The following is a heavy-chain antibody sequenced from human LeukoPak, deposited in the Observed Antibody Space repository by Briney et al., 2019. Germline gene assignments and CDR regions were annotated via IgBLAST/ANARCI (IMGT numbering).Heavy chain of an antibody. V-gene: IGHV3-23*01. J-gene: IGHJ4*02. CDR2: SSGGSEFI. Sequence: GWSLRLPCAPSGFTFSNYAVNWVRQAPGKGREGVAASSGGSEFIYYAESVKGRFTISRDNSKNTVYLQMNSLRVEDTAIYSCARVDGSSLSRARFDYWGPGTLVTVSS. CDR1: GFTFSNYA. D-gene: IGHD6-6*01. CDR3: ARVDGSSLSRARFDY.